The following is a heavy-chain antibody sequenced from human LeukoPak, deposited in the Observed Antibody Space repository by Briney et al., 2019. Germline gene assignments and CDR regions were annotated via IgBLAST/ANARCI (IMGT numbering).Heavy chain of an antibody. J-gene: IGHJ4*02. CDR2: ISSSSSYI. V-gene: IGHV3-21*01. CDR1: GFTFSTYT. CDR3: ARLGIFGVVTNFDY. D-gene: IGHD3-3*01. Sequence: GGSLRLSCVVSGFTFSTYTMNWVRQAPGKGLEWVSSISSSSSYIYYADSVKGRFTISRDNAKKSLYLQLNSLRAEDTAVYYCARLGIFGVVTNFDYWGQGTLVTVSP.